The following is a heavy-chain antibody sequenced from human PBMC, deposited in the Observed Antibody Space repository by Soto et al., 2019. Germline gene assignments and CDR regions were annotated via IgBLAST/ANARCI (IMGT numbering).Heavy chain of an antibody. CDR1: GFTFSSYW. D-gene: IGHD1-26*01. CDR3: AREYSGSSDGMDV. CDR2: INSDGSST. Sequence: GGSLRLSCAASGFTFSSYWMHWVRQAPGKGLVWVSRINSDGSSTSYADSVKGRFTISRDNAKNTLYLQMNSLRAEDEAVYYCAREYSGSSDGMDVWGQGTTVTVSS. V-gene: IGHV3-74*01. J-gene: IGHJ6*02.